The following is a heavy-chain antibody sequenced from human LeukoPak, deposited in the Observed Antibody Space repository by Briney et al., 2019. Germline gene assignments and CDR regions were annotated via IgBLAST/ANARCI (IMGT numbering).Heavy chain of an antibody. CDR2: ISSSGRTN. D-gene: IGHD1-1*01. CDR3: TRISHGNVLA. V-gene: IGHV3-48*03. J-gene: IGHJ5*02. Sequence: GGSLRLSCAASGFTLSSYEMNWVRQAPGKGLEWVSYISSSGRTNYYADSVKGRFTISRDNAKHSLYLQMNSLRADAAAVYYCTRISHGNVLAWGQGTLVTVSS. CDR1: GFTLSSYE.